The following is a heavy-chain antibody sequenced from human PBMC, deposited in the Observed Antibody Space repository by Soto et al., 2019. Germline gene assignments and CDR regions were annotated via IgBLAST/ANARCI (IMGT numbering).Heavy chain of an antibody. CDR3: ARVFIVVVPAAIHFYYYGMDV. CDR2: IIPIFGTA. J-gene: IGHJ6*02. CDR1: GGTFSSYA. Sequence: QVQLVQSGAEVKKPGSSVKVSCKASGGTFSSYAISWVRQAPGQGLEWMGGIIPIFGTANYAQKFQGRVTITADKSTSTAYMELSSLRSEDTAVHYCARVFIVVVPAAIHFYYYGMDVWGQGTTVTVSS. D-gene: IGHD2-2*01. V-gene: IGHV1-69*06.